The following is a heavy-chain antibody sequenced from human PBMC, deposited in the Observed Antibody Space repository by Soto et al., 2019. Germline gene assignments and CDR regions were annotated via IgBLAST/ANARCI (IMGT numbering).Heavy chain of an antibody. V-gene: IGHV4-34*01. CDR1: GGSFSDSY. CDR3: ARGRPAIATRWFDS. CDR2: ISNSGRT. J-gene: IGHJ5*01. Sequence: SETLPLTCAVFGGSFSDSYWSWIRQSPGKGLEWIGEISNSGRTYYNPSLKSRVTISGDTSKNQFSLEVRSVAAADTGTYYCARGRPAIATRWFDSWGQGILVTVSS. D-gene: IGHD1-1*01.